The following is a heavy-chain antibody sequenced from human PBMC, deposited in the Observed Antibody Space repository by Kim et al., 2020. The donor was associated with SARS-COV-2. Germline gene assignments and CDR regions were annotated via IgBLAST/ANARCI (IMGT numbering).Heavy chain of an antibody. CDR3: AKEEPGDILTGYAYYFDY. Sequence: GGSLRLSCAASGFTFSSYAMSWVRQAPGKGLEWVSAISGSGGSTYYADSVKGRFTISRDNSKNTLYLQMNSLRAEDTAVYYCAKEEPGDILTGYAYYFDYWGQGTLVTVSS. V-gene: IGHV3-23*01. CDR1: GFTFSSYA. J-gene: IGHJ4*02. CDR2: ISGSGGST. D-gene: IGHD3-9*01.